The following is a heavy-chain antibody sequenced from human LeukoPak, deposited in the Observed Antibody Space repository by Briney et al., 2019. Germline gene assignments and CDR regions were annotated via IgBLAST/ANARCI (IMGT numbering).Heavy chain of an antibody. Sequence: PGGSLRLSCAASGFTFSNYGLSWVRQAPGKGLEWVSGITGSGGSTYYADSVKGRFTISRDNAKNSLYLQMNSLRAEDTAVYYCAREPPSNYYDSSGYPYYFDYWGQGTLVTVSS. CDR1: GFTFSNYG. J-gene: IGHJ4*02. V-gene: IGHV3-23*01. CDR3: AREPPSNYYDSSGYPYYFDY. CDR2: ITGSGGST. D-gene: IGHD3-22*01.